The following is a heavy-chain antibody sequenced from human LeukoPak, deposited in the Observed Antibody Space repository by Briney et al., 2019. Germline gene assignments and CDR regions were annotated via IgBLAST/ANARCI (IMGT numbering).Heavy chain of an antibody. V-gene: IGHV3-21*06. Sequence: GGSLRLSCEASGFTFSRFSMNWVRQAPGKGLEWVSSISGGRSYIYYADSVRGRFTISRDNAKNSLYLEMNSLRAEDTAVYYCARATYYYGAGYWGQGTLVTVSS. CDR3: ARATYYYGAGY. CDR1: GFTFSRFS. J-gene: IGHJ4*02. CDR2: ISGGRSYI. D-gene: IGHD3-10*01.